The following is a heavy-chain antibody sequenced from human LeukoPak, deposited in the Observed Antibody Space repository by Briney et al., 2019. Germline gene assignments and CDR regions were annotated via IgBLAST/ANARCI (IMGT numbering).Heavy chain of an antibody. CDR1: GYTFTSYY. CDR2: INPSGGST. CDR3: ARDRGYFDSENWFDP. D-gene: IGHD3-9*01. J-gene: IGHJ5*02. Sequence: GASVKVSCKASGYTFTSYYMHWVRQAPGQGLEWMGIINPSGGSTSYAQKFQGRVTMTRDTSTSTVYMELSSLRSDDTAVYYCARDRGYFDSENWFDPWGQGTPVTVSS. V-gene: IGHV1-46*01.